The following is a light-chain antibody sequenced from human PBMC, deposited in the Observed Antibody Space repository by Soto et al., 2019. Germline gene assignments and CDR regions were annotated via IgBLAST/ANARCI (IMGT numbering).Light chain of an antibody. Sequence: EIVLTQSPCTLSLSPGERATLSCRASQTVDRSQLAWYQQKTGQATRLLIYGASIRATGIPERFSGSGSGTDFTLTISRLHPEDVAVYYCQQYGSSYTFGQGTKLEIK. CDR2: GAS. V-gene: IGKV3-20*01. CDR3: QQYGSSYT. CDR1: QTVDRSQ. J-gene: IGKJ2*01.